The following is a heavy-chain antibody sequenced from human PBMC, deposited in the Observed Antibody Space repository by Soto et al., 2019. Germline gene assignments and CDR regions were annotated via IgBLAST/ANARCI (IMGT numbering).Heavy chain of an antibody. D-gene: IGHD3-22*01. J-gene: IGHJ4*02. CDR2: IYPGDSDT. V-gene: IGHV5-51*01. CDR3: VRPDIPSRSSGYQYPFDF. CDR1: AYIINTHP. Sequence: PGETIKISCKASAYIINTHPIGWVCQRPGKCLEWMAVIYPGDSDTRYRPSFQGQVSISVDKSISTAYLRWSSLKASDTAIYYCVRPDIPSRSSGYQYPFDFWGQGTQVTVSS.